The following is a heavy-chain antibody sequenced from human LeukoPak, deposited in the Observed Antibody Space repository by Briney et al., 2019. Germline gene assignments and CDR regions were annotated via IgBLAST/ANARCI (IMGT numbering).Heavy chain of an antibody. D-gene: IGHD2-15*01. CDR3: ARSSAWAHFDN. V-gene: IGHV1-8*01. Sequence: ASEKVSCKASGYTFTSYDIIWVRQATGQGLEWMGWMNPNTGYTGYAHQFQGRITMTRNTAISTAYMDLSSLNSQDTAVYYCARSSAWAHFDNWGQGTLVSVSS. J-gene: IGHJ4*02. CDR1: GYTFTSYD. CDR2: MNPNTGYT.